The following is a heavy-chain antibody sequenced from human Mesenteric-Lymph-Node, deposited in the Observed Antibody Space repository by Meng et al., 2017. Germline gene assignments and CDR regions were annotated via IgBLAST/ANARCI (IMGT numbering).Heavy chain of an antibody. CDR2: VSHGGTT. Sequence: QVQLQQWGAGLLKSSETLFFTCAVYGGSFSNYYWNWIRQSPGKGLEWIGEVSHGGTTNYNPSLKSRVSISVDTSSNQFSLELTSVTAADTAVYYCATLGLGWSGFDFWGQGTLVTVSS. V-gene: IGHV4-34*01. CDR3: ATLGLGWSGFDF. J-gene: IGHJ4*02. CDR1: GGSFSNYY. D-gene: IGHD6-19*01.